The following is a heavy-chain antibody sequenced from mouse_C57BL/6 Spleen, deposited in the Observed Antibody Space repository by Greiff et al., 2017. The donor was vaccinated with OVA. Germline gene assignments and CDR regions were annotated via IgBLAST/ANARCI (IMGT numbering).Heavy chain of an antibody. CDR3: AREGGDGYNYAMDY. J-gene: IGHJ4*01. D-gene: IGHD2-3*01. Sequence: EVQRVESGGGLVKPGGSLKLSCAASGFTFSSYAMSWVRQTPEKRLEWVATISDGGSYTYYPDNVKGRFTISRDNAKNNLYLQMSHLKSEDTAMYYGAREGGDGYNYAMDYWGQGTSVTVSS. CDR1: GFTFSSYA. CDR2: ISDGGSYT. V-gene: IGHV5-4*01.